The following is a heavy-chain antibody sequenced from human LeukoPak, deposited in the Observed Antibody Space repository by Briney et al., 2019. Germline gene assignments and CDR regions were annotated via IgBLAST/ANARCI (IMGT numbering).Heavy chain of an antibody. J-gene: IGHJ6*03. V-gene: IGHV4-39*07. CDR2: MYYSGST. CDR1: GGSISSSGYY. D-gene: IGHD3-10*01. Sequence: SETLSLTCTVSGGSISSSGYYWGWIRQPPGKGLEWIGSMYYSGSTYYNPSLKSRVTISVDTSKNHFSLKLSSVTAADTAVYYCATPVPHGSDPSLYYYYMDVWGKGTTVTISS. CDR3: ATPVPHGSDPSLYYYYMDV.